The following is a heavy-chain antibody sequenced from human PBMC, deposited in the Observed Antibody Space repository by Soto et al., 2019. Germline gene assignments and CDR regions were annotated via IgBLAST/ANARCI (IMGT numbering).Heavy chain of an antibody. CDR1: GYTFTGYY. J-gene: IGHJ6*02. V-gene: IGHV1-2*04. Sequence: ASVKVSCKASGYTFTGYYMHWVRQAPGQGLEWMGWINPNSGGTNYAQKFQGWVTMTRDTSISTAYMELSRLRSDDTAVYYCARANMTIFGVVPDYGMDGWGQGTTVNVSS. D-gene: IGHD3-3*01. CDR2: INPNSGGT. CDR3: ARANMTIFGVVPDYGMDG.